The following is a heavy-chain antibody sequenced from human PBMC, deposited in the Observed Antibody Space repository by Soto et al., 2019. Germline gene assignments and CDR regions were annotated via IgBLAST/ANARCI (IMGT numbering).Heavy chain of an antibody. J-gene: IGHJ6*03. Sequence: SETLSLTCTVSGGSISSYYWSWIRQPPGKGLEWIGYIYYSGSTNYNPSLKSRVTISVDTSKNQFSLKLSSVTAADTAVYYRARDSGSLSITGTTSDYMDVWGKGTTDTVSS. V-gene: IGHV4-59*01. CDR1: GGSISSYY. CDR3: ARDSGSLSITGTTSDYMDV. CDR2: IYYSGST. D-gene: IGHD1-7*01.